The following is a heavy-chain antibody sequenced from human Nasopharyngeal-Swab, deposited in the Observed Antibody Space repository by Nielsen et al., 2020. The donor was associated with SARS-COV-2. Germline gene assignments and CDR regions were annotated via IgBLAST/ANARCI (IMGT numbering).Heavy chain of an antibody. CDR3: ARDAYVGFQLWLGWFDP. CDR2: ISVYNANT. CDR1: GYSFSSYG. Sequence: ASVKVSCKASGYSFSSYGINWVRQAPGQGFEWMGWISVYNANTDYAQKFQGRVSMTTDTSTSTAYMEMRSLRSDDTAVYYCARDAYVGFQLWLGWFDPWGQGTLVTVSS. V-gene: IGHV1-18*01. J-gene: IGHJ5*02. D-gene: IGHD5-18*01.